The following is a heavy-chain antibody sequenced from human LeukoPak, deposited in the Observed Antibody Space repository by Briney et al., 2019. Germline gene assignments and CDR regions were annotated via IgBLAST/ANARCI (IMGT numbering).Heavy chain of an antibody. CDR3: TRVLLSGGDY. D-gene: IGHD6-19*01. CDR1: GYTFINYY. J-gene: IGHJ4*02. V-gene: IGHV1-2*02. CDR2: INPNTAGT. Sequence: ASVKVSCKASGYTFINYYIHWVRQAPGQGFEWMGWINPNTAGTKYAQKFQGRVTMTRDTSISTVYMELNRLRSDDTATYYCTRVLLSGGDYWGQGTLVIVSS.